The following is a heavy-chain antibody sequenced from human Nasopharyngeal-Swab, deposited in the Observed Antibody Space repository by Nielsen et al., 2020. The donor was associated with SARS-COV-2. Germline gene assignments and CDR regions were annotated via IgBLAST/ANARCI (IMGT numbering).Heavy chain of an antibody. V-gene: IGHV3-23*01. J-gene: IGHJ6*03. D-gene: IGHD3-3*01. CDR3: ARVSANYDFRRVPPYDYYYYMDV. Sequence: GGSLRLSCAASGFTFSNYAMTWVRQAPGRGLEWVSSISGSGAHTYYADSVKGRFTITRDSSKSTLYLQMNSLRAEDTAVYYCARVSANYDFRRVPPYDYYYYMDVWGKGTTVTVSS. CDR2: ISGSGAHT. CDR1: GFTFSNYA.